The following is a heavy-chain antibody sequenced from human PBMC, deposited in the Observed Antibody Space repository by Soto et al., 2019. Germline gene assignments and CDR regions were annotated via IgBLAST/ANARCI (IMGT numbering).Heavy chain of an antibody. CDR1: GFTVTDIY. CDR3: AREPRYCSGGSCSIMGDAFDI. D-gene: IGHD2-15*01. V-gene: IGHV3-66*01. Sequence: EVQLVESGGGLVQPGGSLRLSCVASGFTVTDIYMNWVRQAPGKVLEWVSVIYKDFTDYADFVKGRFSVSTDSSKNALYIQMDNLRAEDTAVYYCAREPRYCSGGSCSIMGDAFDIWGQGAMVTVSS. J-gene: IGHJ3*02. CDR2: IYKDFT.